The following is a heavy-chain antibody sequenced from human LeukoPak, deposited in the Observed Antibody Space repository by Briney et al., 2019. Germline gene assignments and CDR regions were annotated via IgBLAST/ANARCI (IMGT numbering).Heavy chain of an antibody. J-gene: IGHJ4*02. CDR1: GFTFSSYA. Sequence: PGGSLRLSCAVSGFTFSSYAMSWVRQAPGKGLEWVSAISVSGDTTYYADSVKGRFTISRDNSKNTLYLQMNSLRAEDTALYYCAKAPPIGYCSGTTCYFDYWGQGTLVTVSS. D-gene: IGHD2-2*01. CDR3: AKAPPIGYCSGTTCYFDY. CDR2: ISVSGDTT. V-gene: IGHV3-23*01.